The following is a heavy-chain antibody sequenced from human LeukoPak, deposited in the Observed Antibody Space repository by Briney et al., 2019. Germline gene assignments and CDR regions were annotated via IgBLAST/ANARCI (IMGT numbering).Heavy chain of an antibody. CDR1: GFTFSSYA. D-gene: IGHD1-26*01. CDR2: ISGSGGST. Sequence: GGSLRLSCAASGFTFSSYAMSWVRQAPGKGLEWVSAISGSGGSTYYADSVKGRFTISRDNSKNTLYLQMNSLRAEDTAVYYCAENKQWELEMYYLDYWGQGTLVTVSS. V-gene: IGHV3-23*01. CDR3: AENKQWELEMYYLDY. J-gene: IGHJ4*02.